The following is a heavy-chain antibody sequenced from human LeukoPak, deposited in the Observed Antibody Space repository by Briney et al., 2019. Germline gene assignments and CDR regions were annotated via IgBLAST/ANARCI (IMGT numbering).Heavy chain of an antibody. V-gene: IGHV3-9*01. CDR3: ARTKDYYYGMDV. Sequence: GRSLRLSCAASGFTFDDYAMHWVRQAPGKGLEWVSGISWNSGSIGYADSVKGRFTISRDNAKNSLYLQMNSLRAEDTAVYYCARTKDYYYGMDVWGQGTTVTVSS. CDR1: GFTFDDYA. J-gene: IGHJ6*02. CDR2: ISWNSGSI.